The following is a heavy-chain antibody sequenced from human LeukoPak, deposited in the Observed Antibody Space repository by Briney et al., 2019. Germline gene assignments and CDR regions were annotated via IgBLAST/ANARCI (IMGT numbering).Heavy chain of an antibody. J-gene: IGHJ4*02. Sequence: PGGSLRLSCAASGFTFSSYAMSWVRQAPGKGLEWVSAISGSGGSTYYADSVKGRFTISRDNSKNTLYLQMNSLRAEDTAVYYCAKDRKYSSSWYGSKTNYYFDYWGQGTLVTVSS. CDR3: AKDRKYSSSWYGSKTNYYFDY. D-gene: IGHD6-13*01. V-gene: IGHV3-23*01. CDR1: GFTFSSYA. CDR2: ISGSGGST.